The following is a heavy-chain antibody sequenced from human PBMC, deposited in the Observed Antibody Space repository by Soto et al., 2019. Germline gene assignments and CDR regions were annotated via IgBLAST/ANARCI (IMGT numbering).Heavy chain of an antibody. CDR1: GGTFSSYA. CDR3: AKDAYVDTAMVTFDY. V-gene: IGHV3-23*04. Sequence: VQLVQSGAEVKKPGSSVKVSCKASGGTFSSYAMSWVRQAPGKGLEWVSAISGSGGSTYYADSVKGRFTISRDNSKNTLYLQMNSLRAEDTAVYYCAKDAYVDTAMVTFDYWGQGTLVTVSS. CDR2: ISGSGGST. D-gene: IGHD5-18*01. J-gene: IGHJ4*02.